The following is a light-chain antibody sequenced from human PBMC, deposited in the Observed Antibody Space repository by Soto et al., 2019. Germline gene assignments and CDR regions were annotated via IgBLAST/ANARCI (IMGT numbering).Light chain of an antibody. CDR3: QQANSFPTM. V-gene: IGKV1-12*01. Sequence: DIQMTQSPSSVSASVGDRVTITCRASQAISGWVAWYQQKPGKVPKLLIYAASTLQSGVPSRFSGSGSGTDYTLTISNLQPEDFATYDCQQANSFPTMFGQETKVEIK. J-gene: IGKJ1*01. CDR2: AAS. CDR1: QAISGW.